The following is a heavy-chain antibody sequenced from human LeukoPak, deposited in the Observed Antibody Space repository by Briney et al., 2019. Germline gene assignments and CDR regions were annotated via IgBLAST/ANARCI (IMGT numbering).Heavy chain of an antibody. CDR3: ARDPLGYCSGGSCPEAFDI. J-gene: IGHJ3*02. V-gene: IGHV1-3*01. D-gene: IGHD2-15*01. CDR2: INAGNGNT. Sequence: ASVKVSCKASGYTFTSYAVHWVRQAPGQRLEWMGWINAGNGNTKYSQKFQGRVTITRDTSASTAYMELSSLRSEDTAVYYCARDPLGYCSGGSCPEAFDIWGQGTMVTVSS. CDR1: GYTFTSYA.